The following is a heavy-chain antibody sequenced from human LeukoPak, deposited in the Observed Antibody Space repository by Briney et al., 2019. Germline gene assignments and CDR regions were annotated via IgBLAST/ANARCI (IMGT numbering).Heavy chain of an antibody. Sequence: GGSLRLSCAASGFTFSSYGMHWVRQAPGKGLEWVAFIRYDGSNKYYADSVKGRFTISRDNSKNTLYLQMNSLRAEDTAVYYCAKTPGDCSSTSCYTSYFDYWGQGTLVTVSS. D-gene: IGHD2-2*02. CDR1: GFTFSSYG. V-gene: IGHV3-30*02. J-gene: IGHJ4*02. CDR2: IRYDGSNK. CDR3: AKTPGDCSSTSCYTSYFDY.